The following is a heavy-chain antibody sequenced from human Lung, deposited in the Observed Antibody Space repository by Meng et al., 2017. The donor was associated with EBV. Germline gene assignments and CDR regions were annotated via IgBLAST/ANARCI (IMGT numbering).Heavy chain of an antibody. Sequence: QGQLVQAGSEWKKPGDSVKVSCQAAGYTFTSSSMNWVRHAPGQGLEWMGWISINTGNPTYAQGFTGRFVFSLDTSVSTAYLQIDSLKADDTAVYYWARGNGWRFDYWGQGTLVTVSS. V-gene: IGHV7-4-1*01. D-gene: IGHD6-19*01. CDR1: GYTFTSSS. CDR2: ISINTGNP. CDR3: ARGNGWRFDY. J-gene: IGHJ4*02.